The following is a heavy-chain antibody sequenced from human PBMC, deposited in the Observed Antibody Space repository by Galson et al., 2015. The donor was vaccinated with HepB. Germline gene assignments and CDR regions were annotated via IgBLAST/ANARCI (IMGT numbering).Heavy chain of an antibody. CDR1: GYSFTNYW. D-gene: IGHD2-2*01. V-gene: IGHV5-51*01. CDR3: ARLYCSSTSCGYYYYGMDV. Sequence: QSGAEVKKPGESLKISCKGSGYSFTNYWIGWVRQMPGKGLEWMGIIHPGDSDTRYSPSFQGQVTISADKSISTAYLQWSSLEASDTAMYYCARLYCSSTSCGYYYYGMDVWGQGTTVTVSS. CDR2: IHPGDSDT. J-gene: IGHJ6*02.